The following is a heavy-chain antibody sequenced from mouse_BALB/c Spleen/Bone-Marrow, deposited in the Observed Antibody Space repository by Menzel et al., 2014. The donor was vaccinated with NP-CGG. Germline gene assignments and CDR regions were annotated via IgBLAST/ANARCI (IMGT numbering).Heavy chain of an antibody. D-gene: IGHD2-3*01. CDR2: IDPANGNT. V-gene: IGHV14-3*02. CDR3: ANDWFAY. Sequence: VQLQQSGAELVKPGASVKLSCTASGFNIKDTYMHWVKQRPEQGLEWIGRIDPANGNTKYDPKSQGKATITADTSSNTAHLHLSSLTSEDTAVYYCANDWFAYRGQGTLVTVSA. J-gene: IGHJ3*01. CDR1: GFNIKDTY.